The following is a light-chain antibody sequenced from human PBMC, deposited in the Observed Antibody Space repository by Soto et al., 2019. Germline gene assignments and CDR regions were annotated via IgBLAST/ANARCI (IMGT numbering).Light chain of an antibody. Sequence: EIVMTQSPVTLSVSPGERATLSCRASQSVSSNLAWYQQKPGQAPSLLIYGAFTRATGIPARFSGAGSGTEFTLTISSLRPEDFATYYCQQFNNYPQITFGQGTRLEIK. CDR1: QSVSSN. CDR3: QQFNNYPQIT. V-gene: IGKV3-15*01. CDR2: GAF. J-gene: IGKJ5*01.